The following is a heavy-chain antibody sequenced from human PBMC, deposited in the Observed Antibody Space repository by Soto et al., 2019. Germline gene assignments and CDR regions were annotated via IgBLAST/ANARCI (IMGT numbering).Heavy chain of an antibody. D-gene: IGHD2-2*01. J-gene: IGHJ4*02. CDR1: GGTFSSYG. Sequence: SCKTSGGTFSSYGMHWVRQAPGKGLEWVAVIWYDGSNKYYADSVKGRFTISRDNSKNTLYLQMNSLRAEDTAVYYCARDGCISPSCPFDFWGQGTLVTVSS. V-gene: IGHV3-33*01. CDR3: ARDGCISPSCPFDF. CDR2: IWYDGSNK.